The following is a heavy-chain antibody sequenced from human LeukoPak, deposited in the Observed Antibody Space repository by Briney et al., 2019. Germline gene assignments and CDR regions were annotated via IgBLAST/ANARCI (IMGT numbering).Heavy chain of an antibody. J-gene: IGHJ4*02. D-gene: IGHD1-26*01. Sequence: PGGSLRLSCVATEFTFTHYGMDRVRQAPGKGLEWVSYISGDTRTIYYVDSVKGRFTISRDNAKNAVYLQMNSLRAEDTAVYYSARGGATKTFDYWGQGTLVTVSS. CDR3: ARGGATKTFDY. V-gene: IGHV3-48*04. CDR1: EFTFTHYG. CDR2: ISGDTRTI.